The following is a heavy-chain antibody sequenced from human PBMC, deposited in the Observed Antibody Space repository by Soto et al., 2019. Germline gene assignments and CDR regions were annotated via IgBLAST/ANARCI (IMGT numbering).Heavy chain of an antibody. Sequence: ASVKVSCKVSGYTLTELSMHWVRQAPGKGLEWMGGFDPEDGETIHAQKFQGRVTMTEDTSTDTAYMELSSLRSEDTAVYYCATRSTMIAKVPDDYWGQGTLVTVSS. CDR3: ATRSTMIAKVPDDY. CDR1: GYTLTELS. CDR2: FDPEDGET. J-gene: IGHJ4*02. V-gene: IGHV1-24*01. D-gene: IGHD3-22*01.